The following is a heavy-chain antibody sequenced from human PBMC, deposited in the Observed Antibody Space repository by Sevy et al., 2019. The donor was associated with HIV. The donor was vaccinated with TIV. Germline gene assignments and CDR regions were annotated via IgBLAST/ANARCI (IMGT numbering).Heavy chain of an antibody. CDR1: GFTFSSYG. J-gene: IGHJ6*02. D-gene: IGHD3-3*01. CDR3: ARTDTYYDFWSGYSNYYYGMDV. V-gene: IGHV3-33*01. CDR2: IWYDGSNK. Sequence: GSLRLSCAASGFTFSSYGMHWVRQAPGKGLEWVAVIWYDGSNKYYADSVKGRFTISRDNSKNTLYLQMNSLRAEDTVVYYCARTDTYYDFWSGYSNYYYGMDVWGQGTTVTVSS.